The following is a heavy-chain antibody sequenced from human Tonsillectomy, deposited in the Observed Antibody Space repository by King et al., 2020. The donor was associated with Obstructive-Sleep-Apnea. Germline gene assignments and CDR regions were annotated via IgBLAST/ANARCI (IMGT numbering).Heavy chain of an antibody. CDR1: GFTFSNYA. Sequence: VQLVESGGGVVQPGRSLRLSCAASGFTFSNYALHWVRQAPGKGLEWVAVISYDGSNKYYADSVKGRFTISRDNSKNTLYLQMNSLRAEDTAVYYCAREQRPNYGSGSYSVDYWGQGTLVTVSS. V-gene: IGHV3-30*04. CDR2: ISYDGSNK. CDR3: AREQRPNYGSGSYSVDY. J-gene: IGHJ4*02. D-gene: IGHD3-10*01.